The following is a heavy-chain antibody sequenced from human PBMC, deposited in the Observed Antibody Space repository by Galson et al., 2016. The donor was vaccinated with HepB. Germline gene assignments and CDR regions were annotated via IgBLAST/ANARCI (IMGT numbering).Heavy chain of an antibody. CDR1: GFTLSSYG. CDR2: ISSSSYSFITI. V-gene: IGHV3-48*01. Sequence: SLRLSCAASGFTLSSYGMNWVRQAPGKGLEWISYISSSSYSFITIYYADSVKGRFTISRDNAKRSLFLQMSSLRAEDTAVYYCLADTYAFDLWGQGTTVTVSS. CDR3: LADTYAFDL. D-gene: IGHD2-15*01. J-gene: IGHJ3*01.